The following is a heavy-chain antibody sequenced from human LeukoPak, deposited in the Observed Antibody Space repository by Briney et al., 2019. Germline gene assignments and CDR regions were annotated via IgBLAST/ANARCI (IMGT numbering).Heavy chain of an antibody. V-gene: IGHV4-39*01. J-gene: IGHJ4*02. CDR2: IYYSGST. CDR3: ARLFRDYVWGSYRPYFDY. Sequence: PSETLSLTCTVSGGSISSSSYYWGWTRQPPGKGLEWIGSIYYSGSTYYNPSLKSRVTISVDTSKNQFSLKLSSVTAADTAVYYCARLFRDYVWGSYRPYFDYWGQGTLVTVSS. CDR1: GGSISSSSYY. D-gene: IGHD3-16*02.